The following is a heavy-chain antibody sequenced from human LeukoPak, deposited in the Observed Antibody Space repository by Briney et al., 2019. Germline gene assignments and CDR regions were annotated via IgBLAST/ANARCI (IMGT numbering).Heavy chain of an antibody. D-gene: IGHD4-17*01. J-gene: IGHJ4*02. Sequence: SETLSLTCTVSGGSISSGGYYWSWIRQHPGKGLEWIGYIYYSGSTYYNPSLKSRVTISVDTSKNQFSLKLSSVTAADTAVYYCARRGDYGDPVNYWGQGTLVTVSS. CDR1: GGSISSGGYY. CDR3: ARRGDYGDPVNY. V-gene: IGHV4-31*03. CDR2: IYYSGST.